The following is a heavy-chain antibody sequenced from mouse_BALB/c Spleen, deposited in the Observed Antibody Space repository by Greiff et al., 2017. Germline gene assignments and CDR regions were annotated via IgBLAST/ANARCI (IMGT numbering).Heavy chain of an antibody. CDR1: GFTFSSFG. CDR2: ISSGSSTI. CDR3: ARSEDVRFAY. V-gene: IGHV5-17*02. Sequence: VQLKESGGGLVQPGGSRKLSCAASGFTFSSFGMHWVRQAPEKGLEWVAYISSGSSTIYYADTVKGRFTISRDNPKNTLFLQMTSLRSEDTAMYYCARSEDVRFAYWGQGTLVTVSA. J-gene: IGHJ3*01.